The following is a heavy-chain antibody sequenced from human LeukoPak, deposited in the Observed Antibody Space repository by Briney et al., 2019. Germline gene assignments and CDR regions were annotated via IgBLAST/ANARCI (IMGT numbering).Heavy chain of an antibody. CDR1: GFTFSNCN. CDR2: IDTSSSTI. CDR3: ARDDDILTGYYYFDY. V-gene: IGHV3-48*01. D-gene: IGHD3-9*01. Sequence: GGSLRLSCAASGFTFSNCNMNWVRQAPGKGLEWVSDIDTSSSTIYYADSVKGRFNISRDNAKNSLYLQMNSLRAEDTAVYYCARDDDILTGYYYFDYWGQGTLVTVSS. J-gene: IGHJ4*02.